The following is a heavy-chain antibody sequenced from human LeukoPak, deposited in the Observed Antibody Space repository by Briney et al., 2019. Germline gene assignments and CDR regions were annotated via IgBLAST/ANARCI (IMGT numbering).Heavy chain of an antibody. CDR3: ARVTGYMTEDYFDY. Sequence: GGSLRLSCAASGFTFSNYSMNWVRQAPGKGLEWVSYISRSSSTIYYADSVKGRFTISRDNGKNSLYLQMNSLRVEDTAVYYCARVTGYMTEDYFDYWGQGTLITVSS. CDR2: ISRSSSTI. J-gene: IGHJ4*02. D-gene: IGHD6-13*01. CDR1: GFTFSNYS. V-gene: IGHV3-48*01.